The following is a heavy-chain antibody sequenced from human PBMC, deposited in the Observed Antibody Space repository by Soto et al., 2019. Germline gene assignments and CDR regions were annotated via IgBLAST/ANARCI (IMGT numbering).Heavy chain of an antibody. Sequence: ASVKVSCKASGYTFTSYYMHWVRQAPGQGLEWMGIINPSGGSTSYAQKFQGRVTMTRDTSTSTVYMELSSLRSEDTAVYYCARDRGYGGNPKYYFDYRGQGTLVTVSS. V-gene: IGHV1-46*01. CDR3: ARDRGYGGNPKYYFDY. J-gene: IGHJ4*02. CDR1: GYTFTSYY. D-gene: IGHD2-15*01. CDR2: INPSGGST.